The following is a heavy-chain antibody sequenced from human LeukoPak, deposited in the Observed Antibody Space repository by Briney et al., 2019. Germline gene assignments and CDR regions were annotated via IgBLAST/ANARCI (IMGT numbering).Heavy chain of an antibody. V-gene: IGHV3-23*01. CDR2: ISDDSAKI. D-gene: IGHD3-22*01. J-gene: IGHJ5*02. Sequence: GGSLRLSCAASGFSFRTYAMSWVRQAPGKGLDWVSAISDDSAKIYYSASVKGRFTISRDNSKNTLFLQLNSLRVEDTGVYYCAREYDSSWPSWGQGTLATVSS. CDR3: AREYDSSWPS. CDR1: GFSFRTYA.